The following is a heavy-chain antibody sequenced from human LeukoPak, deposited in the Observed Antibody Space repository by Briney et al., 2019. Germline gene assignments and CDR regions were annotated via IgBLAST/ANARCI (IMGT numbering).Heavy chain of an antibody. CDR2: ISYDGNNQ. D-gene: IGHD4-17*01. CDR1: GFSFRSYG. V-gene: IGHV3-30*18. Sequence: GGSLRLSCVASGFSFRSYGMHWVRQAPGKGLEWVAVISYDGNNQYYADSVKGRFTISRENSKNTLDLQMNSLRAEDTAVYYCSKDGSTVISYYYGMDVWGQGTTVTVSS. CDR3: SKDGSTVISYYYGMDV. J-gene: IGHJ6*02.